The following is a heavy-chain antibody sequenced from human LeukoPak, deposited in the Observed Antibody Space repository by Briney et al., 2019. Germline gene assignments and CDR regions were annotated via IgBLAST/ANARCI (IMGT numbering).Heavy chain of an antibody. Sequence: SPRLSLAYAVDCPSLSSYCSSWTRHPRRNGRGWQGLIKHSGRTNYHTSLKTRVTISVDTSKNQFSLKLSSVTAADTAVYYCARGPLAKTRIVVVVAATPRQSTFDYWGQGTLVTVSS. CDR3: ARGPLAKTRIVVVVAATPRQSTFDY. CDR1: CPSLSSYC. J-gene: IGHJ4*02. D-gene: IGHD2-15*01. CDR2: IKHSGRT. V-gene: IGHV4-34*01.